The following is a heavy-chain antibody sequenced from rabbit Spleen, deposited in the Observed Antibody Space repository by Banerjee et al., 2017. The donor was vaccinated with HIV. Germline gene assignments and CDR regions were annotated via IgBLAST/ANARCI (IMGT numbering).Heavy chain of an antibody. V-gene: IGHV1S40*01. D-gene: IGHD1-1*01. CDR3: AADTVTSFSACGLDL. J-gene: IGHJ6*01. CDR1: GVSSGSDSY. Sequence: QSLEESGGDLVKPGASLTLTCIASGVSSGSDSYMCWVRQAPGKGLEWIACIDNGSSGFTDFASWARTRFSTTNTTSTTVIPQITTLTAAVTTTTFCAADTVTSFSACGLDLWGQGTLVTVS. CDR2: IDNGSSGFT.